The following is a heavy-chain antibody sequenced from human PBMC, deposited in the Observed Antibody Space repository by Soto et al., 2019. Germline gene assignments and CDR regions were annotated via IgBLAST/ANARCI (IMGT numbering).Heavy chain of an antibody. CDR2: IYYTGST. D-gene: IGHD3-22*01. J-gene: IGHJ4*02. CDR3: AREPGRSGYPFDY. Sequence: SETLSLTCTVSGGSINNYYWIWLRQPPGKGLEWIVLIYYTGSTNYNPSLKSRVTISVDTSKNQFSLKLNSVTAADTAVYYCAREPGRSGYPFDYWGQGTLVTLSS. V-gene: IGHV4-59*01. CDR1: GGSINNYY.